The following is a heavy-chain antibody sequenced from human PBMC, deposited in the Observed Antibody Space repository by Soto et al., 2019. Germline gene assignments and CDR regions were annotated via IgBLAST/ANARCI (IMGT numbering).Heavy chain of an antibody. D-gene: IGHD3-22*01. J-gene: IGHJ4*02. CDR2: MSYDGSNK. Sequence: GGSLRLSCAASGFTFSNYAMHWVRQAPGKGLEWVAVMSYDGSNKYYADSVKGRFTISRDNSKNTLYLQMNSLRTEDTAVYYCATKDGSAYPFEYWGQGTLVTVSS. V-gene: IGHV3-30-3*01. CDR1: GFTFSNYA. CDR3: ATKDGSAYPFEY.